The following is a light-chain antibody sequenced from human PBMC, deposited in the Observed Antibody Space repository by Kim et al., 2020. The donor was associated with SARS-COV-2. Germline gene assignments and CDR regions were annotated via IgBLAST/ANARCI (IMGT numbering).Light chain of an antibody. CDR1: SSDVGTYDL. CDR2: EVT. V-gene: IGLV2-23*02. Sequence: GQSITLSCSGTSSDVGTYDLVSWYQQHPGKVPKLMICEVTKRPSGVSNRFSGSKTGNSASLTISGLQAEDEADYYCCSYAGSQSWVFGGGTQLTVL. CDR3: CSYAGSQSWV. J-gene: IGLJ3*02.